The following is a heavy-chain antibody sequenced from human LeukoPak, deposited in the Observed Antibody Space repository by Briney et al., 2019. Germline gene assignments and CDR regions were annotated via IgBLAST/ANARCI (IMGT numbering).Heavy chain of an antibody. CDR2: ISSSSSYI. CDR3: ARGDSSGYVCDY. D-gene: IGHD3-22*01. V-gene: IGHV3-21*06. J-gene: IGHJ4*02. Sequence: GGSLRLSCAAPGFTLSSYSMNWVRQALGKGLEWVPSISSSSSYIYYADSVKGRFTISRDNAKNSLYVQMDSLRAEDTAVYYCARGDSSGYVCDYWGQGTLVTVSS. CDR1: GFTLSSYS.